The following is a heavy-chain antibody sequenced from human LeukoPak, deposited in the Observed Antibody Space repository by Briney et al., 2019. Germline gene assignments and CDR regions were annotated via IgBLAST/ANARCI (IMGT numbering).Heavy chain of an antibody. J-gene: IGHJ4*02. D-gene: IGHD3-10*01. CDR1: GGTFSSDA. Sequence: SVKVSCKASGGTFSSDAISWLRQAPGQGLEWMGGITPIFGAANYPQRFQGRVTITTDESTSTAYMELSSLTSEDTAVYYCASPRFGESTEYFVTWGQGTLVTVSS. CDR2: ITPIFGAA. V-gene: IGHV1-69*05. CDR3: ASPRFGESTEYFVT.